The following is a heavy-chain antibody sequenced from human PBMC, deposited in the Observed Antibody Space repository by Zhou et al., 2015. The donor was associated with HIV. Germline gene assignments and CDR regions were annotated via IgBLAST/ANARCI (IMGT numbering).Heavy chain of an antibody. V-gene: IGHV1-69*01. CDR3: ASNRSLA. Sequence: QVLLVQSGAEVKKPGSSVKVSCEASGGTFSNYAVSWVRQAPGQGLEWMGGIIPTLGTAQYAQKFQGRVTITADASTSTVYMELSSLRFEDTAVYYCASNRSLAWGQGTLVTVSP. CDR1: GGTFSNYA. CDR2: IIPTLGTA. J-gene: IGHJ5*02.